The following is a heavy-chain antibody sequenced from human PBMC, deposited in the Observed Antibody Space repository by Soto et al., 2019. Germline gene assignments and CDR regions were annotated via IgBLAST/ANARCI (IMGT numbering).Heavy chain of an antibody. CDR1: GFTFSSYG. CDR2: ISYDGSNK. D-gene: IGHD2-8*02. J-gene: IGHJ6*03. Sequence: LRLSCAASGFTFSSYGMHWVRQAPGKGLEWVAVISYDGSNKYYADSVKGRFTISRDNSKNTLYLQMNSLRAEDTAVYYCAKLSLSYCNYYYYYLDGSGKRTKGT. CDR3: AKLSLSYCNYYYYYLDG. V-gene: IGHV3-30*18.